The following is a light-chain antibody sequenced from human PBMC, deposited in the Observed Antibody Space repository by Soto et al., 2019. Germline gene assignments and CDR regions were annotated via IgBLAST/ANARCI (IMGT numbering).Light chain of an antibody. CDR3: QQYGNSPRT. V-gene: IGKV3-20*01. Sequence: EIVLTQSPGTLSFSPGERATLSCRASQSVRSSYVAWYQQKPGQGPRLLIYGASSRATGIPDRFSGSGSGTDFTLTISRLEPEDFAMYYCQQYGNSPRTLGQGTKVDIK. J-gene: IGKJ1*01. CDR1: QSVRSSY. CDR2: GAS.